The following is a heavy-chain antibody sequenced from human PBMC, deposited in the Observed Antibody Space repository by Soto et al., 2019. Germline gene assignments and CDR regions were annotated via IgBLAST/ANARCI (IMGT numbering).Heavy chain of an antibody. D-gene: IGHD2-2*03. J-gene: IGHJ6*02. CDR3: ARDHVDVVVVPAAMGYYYYGMDV. V-gene: IGHV1-18*01. CDR1: GYTFTSYA. CDR2: ISAYNGNT. Sequence: ASVKVSCKASGYTFTSYAISWVRQSPGQGLEWMGWISAYNGNTNYAQKLQGRVTMTTDTSTSTAYMELRSLRSDDTAVYYCARDHVDVVVVPAAMGYYYYGMDVWGQGTTVTVSS.